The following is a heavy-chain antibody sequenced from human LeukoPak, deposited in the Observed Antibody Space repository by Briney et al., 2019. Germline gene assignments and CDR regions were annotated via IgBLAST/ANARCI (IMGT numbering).Heavy chain of an antibody. CDR1: GITLSNYG. CDR3: AKRGVVVRVFLVGFHKEAYYFDS. CDR2: LSGSAGGT. V-gene: IGHV3-23*01. J-gene: IGHJ4*02. D-gene: IGHD3-16*02. Sequence: PGGSLRLSCGVSGITLSNYGMSWVRQAPGKGLEWVAGLSGSAGGTNYADSVKGRFTISRDNSKNTLFLQMDRLRAEDTAVYFCAKRGVVVRVFLVGFHKEAYYFDSRGQGAQVTVSS.